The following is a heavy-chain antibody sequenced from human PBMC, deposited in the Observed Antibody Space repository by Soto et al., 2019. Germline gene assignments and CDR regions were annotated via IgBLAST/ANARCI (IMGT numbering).Heavy chain of an antibody. CDR2: MNPGSGKT. V-gene: IGHV1-8*02. J-gene: IGHJ5*02. CDR3: VRDNSQNYGTPAASSWFHP. D-gene: IGHD2-15*01. Sequence: ASVKVSCKASGYTFINFDISWVRQAAGQGLEWLGWMNPGSGKTGYASKFQGRVAMTRDASTGTSHLELSSLTSDDTAVYYCVRDNSQNYGTPAASSWFHPWGQGTPVTVSS. CDR1: GYTFINFD.